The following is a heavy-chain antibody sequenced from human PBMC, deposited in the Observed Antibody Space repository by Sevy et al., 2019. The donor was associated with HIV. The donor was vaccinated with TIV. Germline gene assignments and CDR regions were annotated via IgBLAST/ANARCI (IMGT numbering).Heavy chain of an antibody. Sequence: ASVKVSCKASGYTFTSYGISWVRQAPGQGLEWMGWISAYNGNTNYAQMLQGRVTMTTDTSTSTAYMELRSLRSDDTAVYYCARPLYYDFWSGYPLGAFDIWGQGTMVTVSS. CDR3: ARPLYYDFWSGYPLGAFDI. D-gene: IGHD3-3*01. CDR1: GYTFTSYG. CDR2: ISAYNGNT. J-gene: IGHJ3*02. V-gene: IGHV1-18*01.